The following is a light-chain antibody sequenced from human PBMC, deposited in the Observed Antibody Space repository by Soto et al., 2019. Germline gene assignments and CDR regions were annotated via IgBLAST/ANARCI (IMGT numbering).Light chain of an antibody. Sequence: HSALNNAASRFWVPGQSIPLSRNRKRRDVGTYNYVSWYQHHPGKAPKLIIYDVSSRPSGVSHRFSGSKSGNTASLAISGLLSEDEADYFCSTYTGSNPSYVFGTGTKVTVL. CDR1: RRDVGTYNY. J-gene: IGLJ1*01. V-gene: IGLV2-14*03. CDR2: DVS. CDR3: STYTGSNPSYV.